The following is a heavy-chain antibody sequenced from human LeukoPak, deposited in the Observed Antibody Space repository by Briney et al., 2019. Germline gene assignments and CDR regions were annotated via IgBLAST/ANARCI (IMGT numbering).Heavy chain of an antibody. CDR1: GFSLSTSGG. CDR2: IYWNDDK. CDR3: ARRRIRDGYSDRYFDY. D-gene: IGHD5-24*01. Sequence: SGPTLVKPTQTLTLTCTFSGFSLSTSGGVGWIRQPPGKALEWLALIYWNDDKRYSPSLKSRLTITKDTSKNQVVLTMTNMDPVDTATYYCARRRIRDGYSDRYFDYWGQGTLVTVSS. J-gene: IGHJ4*02. V-gene: IGHV2-5*01.